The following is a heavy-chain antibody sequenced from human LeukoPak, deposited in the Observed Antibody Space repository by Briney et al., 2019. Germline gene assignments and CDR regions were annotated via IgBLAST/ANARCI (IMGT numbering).Heavy chain of an antibody. J-gene: IGHJ5*02. D-gene: IGHD3-10*01. CDR1: GGPISSYY. V-gene: IGHV4-59*08. Sequence: SETLSLTCTVSGGPISSYYWSWIRQPPGKGLEFIGYISYGGSTNYNPSLASRVIISLDKSNNQFSLKLSSVTAADTAVYYCARLRARNGSGSSNWFDPWGQGTLVTVSS. CDR2: ISYGGST. CDR3: ARLRARNGSGSSNWFDP.